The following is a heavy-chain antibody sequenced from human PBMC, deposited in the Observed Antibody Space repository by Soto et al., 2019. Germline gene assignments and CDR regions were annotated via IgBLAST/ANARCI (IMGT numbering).Heavy chain of an antibody. CDR3: ASMGNRDSSWYSAPCYGMDV. Sequence: QVQLVQSGAEVKKPGASVKVSCKASGYTFTGYYMHWVRQAPGQGLEWMGWINPNSGGTNYAQKFQGLVTMTRDTYISTAYMELSRLRSDDTAVYYCASMGNRDSSWYSAPCYGMDVWGQGTTVTVSS. J-gene: IGHJ6*02. CDR1: GYTFTGYY. D-gene: IGHD6-13*01. V-gene: IGHV1-2*04. CDR2: INPNSGGT.